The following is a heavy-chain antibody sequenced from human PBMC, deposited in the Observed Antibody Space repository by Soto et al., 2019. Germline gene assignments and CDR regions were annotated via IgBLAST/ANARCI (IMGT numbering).Heavy chain of an antibody. CDR3: AGSIAAPYNWFDP. Sequence: GGSLRLSCAASGFTFSGYAMSWVRQAPGKGLEWVSAISGSGGSTYYADSVKGRFTISRDNSKNTLYLQMNSLRAEDTAVYYCAGSIAAPYNWFDPWGQGTLVTVSS. V-gene: IGHV3-23*01. CDR2: ISGSGGST. CDR1: GFTFSGYA. J-gene: IGHJ5*02. D-gene: IGHD6-6*01.